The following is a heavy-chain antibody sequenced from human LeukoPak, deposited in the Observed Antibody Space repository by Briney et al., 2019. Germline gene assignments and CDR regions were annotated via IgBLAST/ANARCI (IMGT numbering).Heavy chain of an antibody. Sequence: ASVKVSCKASGYTFTSYGISWVRQAPGQGFEWMGWISAYNGNTNYAQKLQGRVTMTTDTSTSTAYMELRSLRSDDTAVYYCARDAYYYGSGTAQEDYWGQGTLVTVSS. CDR3: ARDAYYYGSGTAQEDY. V-gene: IGHV1-18*01. CDR1: GYTFTSYG. J-gene: IGHJ4*02. CDR2: ISAYNGNT. D-gene: IGHD3-10*01.